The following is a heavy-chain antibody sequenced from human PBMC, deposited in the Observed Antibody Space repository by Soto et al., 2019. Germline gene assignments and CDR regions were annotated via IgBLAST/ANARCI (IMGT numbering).Heavy chain of an antibody. Sequence: SETLSLTCAVSGGSISSSNWWSWVRQPPGKGLEWIGEINHSGSTNYNPSLKSRVTISVDTSKNQFSLKLSSVTAADTAVYYCARRDYGLDYWGQGTLVTVSS. CDR1: GGSISSSNW. V-gene: IGHV4-4*02. D-gene: IGHD4-17*01. J-gene: IGHJ4*02. CDR3: ARRDYGLDY. CDR2: INHSGST.